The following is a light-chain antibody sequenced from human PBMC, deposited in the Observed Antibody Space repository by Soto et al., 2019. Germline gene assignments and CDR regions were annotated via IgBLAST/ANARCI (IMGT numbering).Light chain of an antibody. CDR2: GAS. CDR1: QSISTN. V-gene: IGKV3-15*01. Sequence: EVVVTQSPATLSVSPGERATLSCRASQSISTNLAWYQQKPGQAPRLLIYGASARATGIPDRFSGSGSGTEFTLTISSLQSEDFALYYCQHFNSWPWTFGQGTKVEIK. CDR3: QHFNSWPWT. J-gene: IGKJ1*01.